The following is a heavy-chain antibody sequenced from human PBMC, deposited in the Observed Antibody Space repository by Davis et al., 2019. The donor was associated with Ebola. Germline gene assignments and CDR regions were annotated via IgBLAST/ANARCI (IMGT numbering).Heavy chain of an antibody. CDR3: AKDKAAAIRGIYYYYGMDV. CDR2: INWNGGST. V-gene: IGHV3-20*04. CDR1: GFTFSGYY. J-gene: IGHJ6*04. Sequence: GESLKISCAASGFTFSGYYMAWVRQAPGKGLEWVSGINWNGGSTGYADSVKGRFTISRDNAKNSLYLQMNSLRAEDTALYYCAKDKAAAIRGIYYYYGMDVWGKGTTVTVSS. D-gene: IGHD2-2*02.